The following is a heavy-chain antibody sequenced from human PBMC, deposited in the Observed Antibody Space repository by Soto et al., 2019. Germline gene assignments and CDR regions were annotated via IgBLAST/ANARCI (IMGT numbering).Heavy chain of an antibody. D-gene: IGHD6-19*01. Sequence: GGCLRLSCAASGFTFSSYAMSWVRQAPGKGLEWVSAISGSGGSTYYADSVKGRFTIPRDNSKNTLYLQMNSLRAEDTAVYYCANSPSTIAVAGTVYYYYMDVWGKGTTVTVSS. CDR3: ANSPSTIAVAGTVYYYYMDV. J-gene: IGHJ6*03. V-gene: IGHV3-23*01. CDR1: GFTFSSYA. CDR2: ISGSGGST.